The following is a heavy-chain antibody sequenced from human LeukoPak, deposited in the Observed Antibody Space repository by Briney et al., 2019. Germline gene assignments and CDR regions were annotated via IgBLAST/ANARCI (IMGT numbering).Heavy chain of an antibody. CDR1: GFTFSSYA. D-gene: IGHD3-3*01. CDR3: AKAHYDFWSGYYRYFDY. V-gene: IGHV3-23*01. J-gene: IGHJ4*02. CDR2: ISGSGGST. Sequence: GGSLRLSCAAPGFTFSSYAMSWVRQAPGKGLEWVSAISGSGGSTYYADSVKGRFTISRDNSKNTLYLQMNSLRAEDTAVYYCAKAHYDFWSGYYRYFDYWGQGTLVTVSS.